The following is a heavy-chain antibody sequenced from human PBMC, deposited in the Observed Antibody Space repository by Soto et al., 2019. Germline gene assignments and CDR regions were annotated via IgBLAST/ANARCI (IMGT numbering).Heavy chain of an antibody. J-gene: IGHJ5*02. V-gene: IGHV1-69*01. D-gene: IGHD2-2*01. CDR2: LMPIFGPA. CDR1: GGTFSSSG. Sequence: QVQLVQSGAEVKKPGSSVKVSCKASGGTFSSSGISWVRQAPGQGLEWMGGLMPIFGPANYAQKFQGRVTITADESTSTVFMEWSSLRSEDTAVYYCARLVPAQRTLYPRGGWLDPWGQGTVVNASS. CDR3: ARLVPAQRTLYPRGGWLDP.